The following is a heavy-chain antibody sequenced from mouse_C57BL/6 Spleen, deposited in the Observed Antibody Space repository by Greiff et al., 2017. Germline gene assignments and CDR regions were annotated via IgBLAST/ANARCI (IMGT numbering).Heavy chain of an antibody. J-gene: IGHJ4*01. V-gene: IGHV1-55*01. Sequence: QVQLQQPGAELVKPGASVKMSCKASGYTFTSYWITWVKQRPGQGLEWIGDIYPGSGSTNYNEKFKSKATLTVDTSSSTASMQLSSLTSEDSAVYYCARWTWDRGYYCAMGYWGQGTSVTVSS. CDR3: ARWTWDRGYYCAMGY. D-gene: IGHD4-1*01. CDR2: IYPGSGST. CDR1: GYTFTSYW.